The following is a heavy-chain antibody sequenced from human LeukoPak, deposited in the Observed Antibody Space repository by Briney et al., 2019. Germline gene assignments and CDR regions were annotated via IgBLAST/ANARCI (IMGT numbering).Heavy chain of an antibody. CDR2: IYDSGST. V-gene: IGHV4-59*01. CDR3: ARQSISGSSLSYFDY. Sequence: SETLSLTCTVSGGSIRSYYWNWIRQPPGKGLEWIGNIYDSGSTNYNPSLKSRVTISVDTSKNQCSLKLSSVTAADTAVYYCARQSISGSSLSYFDYWGQGTLVNVSS. CDR1: GGSIRSYY. D-gene: IGHD3-22*01. J-gene: IGHJ4*02.